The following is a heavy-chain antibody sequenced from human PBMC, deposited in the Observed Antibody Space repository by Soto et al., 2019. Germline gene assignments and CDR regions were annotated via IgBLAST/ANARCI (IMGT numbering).Heavy chain of an antibody. Sequence: GGSLRLSCAASGFTFHSHAMSWVRLAPGKGLEWISSITGNGLNSYYANSVKGRFTISRDNSKNTVYLQMNGLGAEDTAVYYCKQELIAVAVTDYWGQGTLATVSS. J-gene: IGHJ4*02. D-gene: IGHD6-19*01. CDR2: ITGNGLNS. CDR3: KQELIAVAVTDY. CDR1: GFTFHSHA. V-gene: IGHV3-23*01.